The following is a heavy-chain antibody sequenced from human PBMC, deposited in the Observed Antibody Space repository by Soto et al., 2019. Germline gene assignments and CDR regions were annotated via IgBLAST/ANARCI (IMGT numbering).Heavy chain of an antibody. J-gene: IGHJ4*02. Sequence: EVQLLESGGGLVQPGGSLRLSCAASGFSFSSYAMNWVRQAPGKGLEWVSVLSVSGDTTYYADSVKGRFTISRDNSKNTLDLQMNSLRAEDTAGYYCAKADYGDYVIDYWGQGTLVTVSS. CDR1: GFSFSSYA. CDR3: AKADYGDYVIDY. CDR2: LSVSGDTT. D-gene: IGHD4-17*01. V-gene: IGHV3-23*01.